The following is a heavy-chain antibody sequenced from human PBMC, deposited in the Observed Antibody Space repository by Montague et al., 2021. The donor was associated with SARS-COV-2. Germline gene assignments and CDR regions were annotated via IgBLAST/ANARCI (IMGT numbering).Heavy chain of an antibody. V-gene: IGHV4-34*01. Sequence: SETLSLTCAVYGGSFSTYSWNWIRQPPGKGLEWIGEIHHGGSTNYNPSLKSRVTISADTSKNQFSLKLTSVAAADTAVYYCARLGDGVVPSPTLGVGPYYSYYYMDDWGKGTTVTVSS. D-gene: IGHD3-10*01. CDR2: IHHGGST. J-gene: IGHJ6*03. CDR1: GGSFSTYS. CDR3: ARLGDGVVPSPTLGVGPYYSYYYMDD.